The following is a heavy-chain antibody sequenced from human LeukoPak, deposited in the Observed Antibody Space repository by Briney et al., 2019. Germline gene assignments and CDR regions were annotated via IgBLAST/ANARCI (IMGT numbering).Heavy chain of an antibody. J-gene: IGHJ4*02. D-gene: IGHD2-2*01. CDR2: INPNSGGT. Sequence: ASVKVSCKASGYTFTGYYMHWVRQAPGQGLEWTGWINPNSGGTNYAQKFQGRVTMTRDTSISTAYMELSRLRSDDTAVYYCARARGKIGGYCSSTSCYSLVIDYWGQGTLVTVSS. V-gene: IGHV1-2*02. CDR3: ARARGKIGGYCSSTSCYSLVIDY. CDR1: GYTFTGYY.